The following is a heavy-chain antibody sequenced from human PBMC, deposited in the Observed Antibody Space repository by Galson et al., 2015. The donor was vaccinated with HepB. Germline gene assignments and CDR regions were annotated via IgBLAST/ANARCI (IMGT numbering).Heavy chain of an antibody. CDR2: MNPKSGNT. CDR1: GYTFSTYD. J-gene: IGHJ4*02. CDR3: AGGRGWLSPFDL. D-gene: IGHD5-24*01. Sequence: SVKVSCKASGYTFSTYDINWVRQAPGQGLEWMAWMNPKSGNTGSSQKFRGRVTMTRNTSISTAYMEFSSLKSEDTAVYFCAGGRGWLSPFDLWGQGTPVTVPS. V-gene: IGHV1-8*01.